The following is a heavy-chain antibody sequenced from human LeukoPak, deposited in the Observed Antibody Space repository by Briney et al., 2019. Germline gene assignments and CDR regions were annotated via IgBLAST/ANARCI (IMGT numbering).Heavy chain of an antibody. V-gene: IGHV4-4*07. CDR3: ASENWAQDV. D-gene: IGHD7-27*01. CDR2: IHSGGTT. J-gene: IGHJ6*02. Sequence: PSETLPLTCTVSGGSISTYFWSWIRLPAGKGLEWIGHIHSGGTTNYNPSLKSRVTMSVDTSKNQFSLKLRSVTAADTAAYYCASENWAQDVWGQGTTVTVSS. CDR1: GGSISTYF.